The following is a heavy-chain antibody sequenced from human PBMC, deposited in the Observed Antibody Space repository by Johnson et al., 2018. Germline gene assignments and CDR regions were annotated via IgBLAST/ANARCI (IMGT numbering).Heavy chain of an antibody. CDR1: GFTFSSYG. CDR3: AKVPDGDKLTAHYYMDG. CDR2: ISDDGSNK. Sequence: VQLVESGGGVVQPGRSLRLSCAASGFTFSSYGMHWVRQAPGKGLEWVAVISDDGSNKYYADSVKGRFTISRDNSKNTLYLQMNSLRAEDTAVYYCAKVPDGDKLTAHYYMDGWGKGTTVTVSS. D-gene: IGHD2-21*02. V-gene: IGHV3-30*18. J-gene: IGHJ6*03.